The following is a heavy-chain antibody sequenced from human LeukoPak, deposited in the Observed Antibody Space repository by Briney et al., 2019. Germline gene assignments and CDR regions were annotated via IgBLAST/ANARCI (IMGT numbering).Heavy chain of an antibody. CDR2: ISYDGSNK. CDR1: GFTFSSYG. Sequence: GGSLRLSCAASGFTFSSYGMHWVRQAPGKGLEWVAVISYDGSNKYYADSAKGRFTISRDNSKNTLYLQMNSLRAEDTAVYYCARAPGSYWHYFDYWGQGTLVTVSS. D-gene: IGHD1-26*01. J-gene: IGHJ4*02. V-gene: IGHV3-30*19. CDR3: ARAPGSYWHYFDY.